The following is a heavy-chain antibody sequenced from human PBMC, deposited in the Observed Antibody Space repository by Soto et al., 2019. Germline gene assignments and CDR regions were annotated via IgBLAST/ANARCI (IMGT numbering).Heavy chain of an antibody. V-gene: IGHV3-48*01. J-gene: IGHJ4*02. D-gene: IGHD6-19*01. CDR2: ISSGNNFI. Sequence: GGSLRLSCVASGFTFSNYGMNWVRQAPGKGLEWVSYISSGNNFIYYEDSVKGRFTISRDNAKNSLYLQMNSLRAEDTAVYYCASEVSGSGWYQFNLWGQGTLVTVSS. CDR3: ASEVSGSGWYQFNL. CDR1: GFTFSNYG.